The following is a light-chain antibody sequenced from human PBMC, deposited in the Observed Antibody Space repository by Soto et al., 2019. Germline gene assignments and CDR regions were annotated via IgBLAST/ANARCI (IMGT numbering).Light chain of an antibody. J-gene: IGLJ1*01. CDR2: DVR. Sequence: QSVLTQAGSGSGCPGKSMTISCTGKRRVVGGYNYVSWYQQHPGKAPKLMIYDVRNRPSGVSNRFSGSKSVNTASLTISGLQSEDEADYYCSSYTTISTYVFGTGTKVTVL. V-gene: IGLV2-14*01. CDR3: SSYTTISTYV. CDR1: RRVVGGYNY.